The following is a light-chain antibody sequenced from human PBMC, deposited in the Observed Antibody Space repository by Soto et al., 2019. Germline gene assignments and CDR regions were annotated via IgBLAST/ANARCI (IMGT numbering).Light chain of an antibody. CDR3: QQSYSTPTWT. J-gene: IGKJ1*01. Sequence: DIQMTHSPSTLSASVGDSVTITCRASQTISSWLAWYQQKPARAXKLLIYKASTLKSGVPSRFSGSGSGTDFTLTISSLQPEDFANYYGQQSYSTPTWTFGQGTKVDIK. CDR2: KAS. V-gene: IGKV1-5*03. CDR1: QTISSW.